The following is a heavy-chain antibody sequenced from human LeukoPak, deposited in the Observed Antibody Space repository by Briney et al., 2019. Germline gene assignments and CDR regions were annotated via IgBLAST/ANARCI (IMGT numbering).Heavy chain of an antibody. D-gene: IGHD1-1*01. Sequence: ASVKVSCKASGYTFTSYYMHWVRQAPGQGLEWMGIFNPSGGGTSYAQKFQGRVTMTRDTSTSTVYMELSSLRSEDTAVYYCARSPQLSYYYYYMDVWGKGTTVTVSS. CDR3: ARSPQLSYYYYYMDV. V-gene: IGHV1-46*01. CDR1: GYTFTSYY. J-gene: IGHJ6*03. CDR2: FNPSGGGT.